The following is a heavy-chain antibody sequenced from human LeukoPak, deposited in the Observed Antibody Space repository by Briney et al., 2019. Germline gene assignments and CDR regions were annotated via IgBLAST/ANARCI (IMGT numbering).Heavy chain of an antibody. J-gene: IGHJ5*02. Sequence: PGGSLRLSCAASGFTFDDYGMSWVRHAPGKGLEWVSGINWNGGSTGYADSVKGRFTISRDNAKNSLYLQMNSLRAEDTALYYCARHNPKLVLITESSFDPWGQGTLVTVSS. CDR2: INWNGGST. CDR1: GFTFDDYG. D-gene: IGHD6-13*01. V-gene: IGHV3-20*04. CDR3: ARHNPKLVLITESSFDP.